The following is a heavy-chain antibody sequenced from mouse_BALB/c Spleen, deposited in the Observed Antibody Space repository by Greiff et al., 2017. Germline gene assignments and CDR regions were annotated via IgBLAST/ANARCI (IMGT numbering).Heavy chain of an antibody. CDR2: IYPSDSYT. V-gene: IGHV1-69*02. CDR3: TRWTARYFDV. Sequence: QLQQPGAELVRPGASVKLSCKASGYTFTSYWINWVKQRPGQGLEWIGNIYPSDSYTNYNQKFKDKATLTVDKSSSTAYMQLSSPTSEDSAVYYCTRWTARYFDVWGAGTTVTVSS. CDR1: GYTFTSYW. J-gene: IGHJ1*01. D-gene: IGHD1-2*01.